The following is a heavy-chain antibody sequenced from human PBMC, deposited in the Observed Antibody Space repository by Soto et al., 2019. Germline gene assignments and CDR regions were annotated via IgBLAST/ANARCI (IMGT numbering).Heavy chain of an antibody. CDR2: IYWDDDK. J-gene: IGHJ5*02. D-gene: IGHD1-1*01. Sequence: QITLKESGPTLVKPTQTLTLTCTFSGFSLSTSGVAVGWIRQPPGKALEWLALIYWDDDKRYSPSLKSRLTIPQDTSKNQVVLTMTHMDPVDTATYYCAHRPPERGLATFDPWGQGTLVTVSS. CDR1: GFSLSTSGVA. V-gene: IGHV2-5*02. CDR3: AHRPPERGLATFDP.